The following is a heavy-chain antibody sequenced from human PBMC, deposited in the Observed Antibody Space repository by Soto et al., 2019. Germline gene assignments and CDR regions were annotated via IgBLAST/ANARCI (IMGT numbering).Heavy chain of an antibody. V-gene: IGHV3-21*01. D-gene: IGHD2-21*02. CDR3: SSAPWGGDSYGMDV. J-gene: IGHJ6*02. Sequence: EVQLLESGGGLVKPGGSLRLSCAASGFTFSSYSMNWVRQAPGKGLEWVSSISSSSSYIYYADSVKGRFTISRDNAKNSLYLQMTSLRAEDTAVYYCSSAPWGGDSYGMDVWGQGTTVTVSS. CDR2: ISSSSSYI. CDR1: GFTFSSYS.